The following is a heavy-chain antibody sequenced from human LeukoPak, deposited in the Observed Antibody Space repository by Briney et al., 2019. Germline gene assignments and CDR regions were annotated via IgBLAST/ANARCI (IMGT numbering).Heavy chain of an antibody. D-gene: IGHD3-3*01. CDR3: ATRVLRFLEWSLWAFDI. J-gene: IGHJ3*02. Sequence: ASVKVSCKASGYTFTSYDINWVRQATGQGLEWMGWMNPNSGNTGYAQKFQGRVTMTRNTSISTAYMELSSLRSEDTAVYYCATRVLRFLEWSLWAFDIWGQGTMVTVSS. V-gene: IGHV1-8*01. CDR1: GYTFTSYD. CDR2: MNPNSGNT.